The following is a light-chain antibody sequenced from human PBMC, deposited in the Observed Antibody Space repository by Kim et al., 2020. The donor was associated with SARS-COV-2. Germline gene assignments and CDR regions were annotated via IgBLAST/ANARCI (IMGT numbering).Light chain of an antibody. CDR1: RRTTY. CDR3: QQYGSSPPIT. CDR2: GAS. J-gene: IGKJ5*01. Sequence: LSPGERAPLSCRASRRTTYLAWYQQRPGQALRLLIYGASSRAIGIPDRFSGSVSGTDFTLTISRLEPEDFGVYYCQQYGSSPPITFGQGTRLEIK. V-gene: IGKV3-20*01.